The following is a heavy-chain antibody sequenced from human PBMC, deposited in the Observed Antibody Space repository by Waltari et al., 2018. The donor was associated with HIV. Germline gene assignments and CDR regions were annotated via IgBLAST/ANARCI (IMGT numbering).Heavy chain of an antibody. CDR1: GGTFSSYA. CDR3: ARDHRGNKLLYGMDV. D-gene: IGHD6-25*01. J-gene: IGHJ6*02. V-gene: IGHV1-69*01. CDR2: SIPALGTA. Sequence: QVQLVQSGAEVKKPGSSVRVSCKVSGGTFSSYAINWVRQAPRQGLEWMGVSIPALGTANCAERFQGRVTITADEYTSAAYMDLSSLRSEDTAVYFCARDHRGNKLLYGMDVWGQGTTVTV.